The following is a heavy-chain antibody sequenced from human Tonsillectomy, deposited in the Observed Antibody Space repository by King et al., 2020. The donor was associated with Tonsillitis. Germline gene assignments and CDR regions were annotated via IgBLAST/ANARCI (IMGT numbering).Heavy chain of an antibody. CDR1: GGSISSSSYY. D-gene: IGHD1-26*01. Sequence: LQLQESGPGLVKPSETLSLTCTVSGGSISSSSYYWGWIRQPPGKGLAWIGSIYYTGYTYYNPSLKSRVTISVDTSKNQFSLRLTSVTAADTAVYYCARGSWEGSGSRGGLRRGWYFDLWGRGTLVTVSS. J-gene: IGHJ2*01. V-gene: IGHV4-39*01. CDR3: ARGSWEGSGSRGGLRRGWYFDL. CDR2: IYYTGYT.